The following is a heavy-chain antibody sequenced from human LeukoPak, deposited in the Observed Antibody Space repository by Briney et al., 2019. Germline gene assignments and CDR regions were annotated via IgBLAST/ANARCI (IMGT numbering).Heavy chain of an antibody. CDR3: ARDYYDSSGYSYYFDY. V-gene: IGHV3-7*01. D-gene: IGHD3-22*01. Sequence: PGGSLRLSCAASGFTFSSSWMSWVREAPGKGREWVANIKQDESEKYYVDSVKSRFTSSRDNAKSSLYLQMNSLRAEDTAVHYCARDYYDSSGYSYYFDYGGQGTLVTVSS. J-gene: IGHJ4*02. CDR1: GFTFSSSW. CDR2: IKQDESEK.